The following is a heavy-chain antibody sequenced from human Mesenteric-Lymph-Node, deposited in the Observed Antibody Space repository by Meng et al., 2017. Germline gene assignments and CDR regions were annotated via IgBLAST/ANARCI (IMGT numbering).Heavy chain of an antibody. D-gene: IGHD3-16*02. CDR3: ARLYDYVWGSYRAFDI. J-gene: IGHJ3*02. V-gene: IGHV4-59*01. CDR1: GGSISSYY. Sequence: SETLSLTCTVSGGSISSYYWSWIRQPPGKGLEWIGYIYYSGSTNYNPSLNSRVTISVDTSKNQFSLKLSSVTAADTAVYYCARLYDYVWGSYRAFDIWGQGTMVTVSS. CDR2: IYYSGST.